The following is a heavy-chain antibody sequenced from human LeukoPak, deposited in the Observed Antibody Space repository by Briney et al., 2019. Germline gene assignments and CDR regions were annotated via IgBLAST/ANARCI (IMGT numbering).Heavy chain of an antibody. CDR2: IYYSGST. CDR3: AREDGDCSSTSCSVNWFDP. V-gene: IGHV4-39*01. J-gene: IGHJ5*02. CDR1: GGSISSSSYY. Sequence: PSETLSLTCTVSGGSISSSSYYWGWIRQPPGKGLECIGSIYYSGSTYYNPSLKSRVTISVDTSKNQFSLKLSSVTAADTAVYYCAREDGDCSSTSCSVNWFDPWGQGTLVTVSS. D-gene: IGHD2-2*01.